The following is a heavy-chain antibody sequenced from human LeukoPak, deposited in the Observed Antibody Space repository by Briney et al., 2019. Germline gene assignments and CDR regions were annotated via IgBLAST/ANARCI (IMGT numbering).Heavy chain of an antibody. D-gene: IGHD3-9*01. CDR2: IYYSGST. J-gene: IGHJ4*02. CDR3: ARVYGRYFDRYYFDY. CDR1: GGSISSYY. Sequence: SETLSLTCTVSGGSISSYYWSWIRQPPGKGLEWIGYIYYSGSTNYNPSLKSRVTISVDTSKNQFSLKLSSVTAADTAVYYCARVYGRYFDRYYFDYWGQGILVTVSS. V-gene: IGHV4-59*01.